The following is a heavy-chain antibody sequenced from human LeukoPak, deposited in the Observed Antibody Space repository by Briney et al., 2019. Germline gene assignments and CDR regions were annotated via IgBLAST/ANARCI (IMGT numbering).Heavy chain of an antibody. Sequence: GASVKVFCKVSGYTLTELYMHWVRQAPGKGLEWMGGFDPEDGETIYAQKFQGRVTMTEDTSTDTAYMELSSLRSEDTAVYYCATDLGSSGWYGLDYWGQGTLVTASS. J-gene: IGHJ4*02. CDR3: ATDLGSSGWYGLDY. CDR2: FDPEDGET. V-gene: IGHV1-24*01. D-gene: IGHD6-19*01. CDR1: GYTLTELY.